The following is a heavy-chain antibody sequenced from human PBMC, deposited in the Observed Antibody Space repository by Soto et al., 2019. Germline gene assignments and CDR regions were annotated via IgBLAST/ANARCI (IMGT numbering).Heavy chain of an antibody. CDR1: GGTFSSYS. D-gene: IGHD1-26*01. Sequence: QVQLVQSGAEVKKPGSSVKVSCKASGGTFSSYSINWVRQAPGQGLEWMGEINPIFGTANYAQKFQGRVTITAVESTSTAYMELSSLRSEDTAVYYCARDGGRHSGGIDYWGQGTLVTVSS. CDR3: ARDGGRHSGGIDY. CDR2: INPIFGTA. J-gene: IGHJ4*02. V-gene: IGHV1-69*01.